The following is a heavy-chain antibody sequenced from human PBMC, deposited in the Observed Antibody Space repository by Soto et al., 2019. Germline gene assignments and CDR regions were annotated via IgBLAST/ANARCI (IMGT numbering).Heavy chain of an antibody. CDR2: ISYSGST. J-gene: IGHJ4*02. CDR1: GGSISSDSYY. D-gene: IGHD3-10*01. CDR3: ARTVVIRGIIIREFDY. Sequence: SETLSLTCTVSGGSISSDSYYWGWIRQSPEKGLEWIASISYSGSTYYNPTLKSRLIISVDTSKSQFSLKLSSVTAADTAVYYCARTVVIRGIIIREFDYWGQGNLVTVSS. V-gene: IGHV4-39*07.